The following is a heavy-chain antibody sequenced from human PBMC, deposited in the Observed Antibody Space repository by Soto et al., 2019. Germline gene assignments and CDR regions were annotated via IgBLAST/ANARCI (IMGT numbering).Heavy chain of an antibody. D-gene: IGHD3-16*01. J-gene: IGHJ6*02. CDR3: ARAPPVPSPRWVL. CDR2: IHPTGST. Sequence: SSETLSPTCTVGGGSISRGGYAWSWIRHAPEKGLALLACIHPTGSTYSPPSLLIRFTISIDRSMNQFSLNLASVTAAHTALFFCARAPPVPSPRWVLWGQGSTVTVSS. CDR1: GGSISRGGYA. V-gene: IGHV4-30-2*01.